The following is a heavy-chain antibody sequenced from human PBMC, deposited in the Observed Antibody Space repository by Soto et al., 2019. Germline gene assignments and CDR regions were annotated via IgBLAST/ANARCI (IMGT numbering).Heavy chain of an antibody. J-gene: IGHJ3*01. CDR2: IIPIFGSI. V-gene: IGHV1-69*06. D-gene: IGHD1-26*01. Sequence: QVQLVQSGAEVKKPGSSVKVSCKASGGTLSTYGITWVRQASGQGLEWMGGIIPIFGSINFAQKFQGRLKITPDKSTSTVYMELSSLTSEDTAVYYCASRERVDAFDVWGQGTMVTVSS. CDR3: ASRERVDAFDV. CDR1: GGTLSTYG.